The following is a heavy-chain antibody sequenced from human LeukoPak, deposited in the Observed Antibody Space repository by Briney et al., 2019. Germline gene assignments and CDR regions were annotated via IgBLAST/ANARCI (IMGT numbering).Heavy chain of an antibody. J-gene: IGHJ5*02. V-gene: IGHV4-39*07. CDR1: GGSISSSSYY. D-gene: IGHD6-19*01. Sequence: SETLSLTCTVSGGSISSSSYYWGWIRQPPGKGLEWIGSIYYSGSTYYNPSLKSRVTISVDTSKNQFSLKLSSVTAADTAVYYCARGPLFGQWLVQMVWFDPWGQGTLVTVSS. CDR3: ARGPLFGQWLVQMVWFDP. CDR2: IYYSGST.